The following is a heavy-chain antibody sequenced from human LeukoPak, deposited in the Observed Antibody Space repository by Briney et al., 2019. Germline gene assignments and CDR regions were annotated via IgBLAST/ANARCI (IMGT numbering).Heavy chain of an antibody. Sequence: GGSLRLSCAASGFTFSSYGMHWVRQAPGKGLEWVAFIRYDGSNKYYADSVKGRFTISRDNSKNTLYLQMNSLRAEDTAVYYCAKEEVSDYWYFDLWGHGTLVTVSS. V-gene: IGHV3-30*02. CDR2: IRYDGSNK. CDR3: AKEEVSDYWYFDL. CDR1: GFTFSSYG. J-gene: IGHJ2*01.